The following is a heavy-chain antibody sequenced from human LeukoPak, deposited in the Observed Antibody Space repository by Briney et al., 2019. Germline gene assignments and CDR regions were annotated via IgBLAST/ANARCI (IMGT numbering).Heavy chain of an antibody. CDR3: AKAQMVVAATRFDY. V-gene: IGHV3-53*01. J-gene: IGHJ4*02. CDR2: NYAGDKT. CDR1: GFTVSNNY. Sequence: GGSLRLSCAASGFTVSNNYISWVRQAPGKGLEWVSVNYAGDKTYYADSVKGRFTISRDNSKNTLYLQMNSLRAEDTAVYYCAKAQMVVAATRFDYWGQGTLVTVSS. D-gene: IGHD2-15*01.